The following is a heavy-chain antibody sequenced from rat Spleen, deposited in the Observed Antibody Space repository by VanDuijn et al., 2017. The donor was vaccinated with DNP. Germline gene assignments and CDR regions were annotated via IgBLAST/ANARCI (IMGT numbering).Heavy chain of an antibody. D-gene: IGHD1-12*02. CDR1: GFSLTSNG. CDR2: IWAGETT. Sequence: QVQLEESGPGLMQPSETLSLTCTVSGFSLTSNGVGWVRQPLGKGLVWMGTIWAGETTHYNSVLKSRLSISRDTSKSHVFLKMNSVQTEDTAMYFCARSQGYYFDGSYYPFAYWGQGTLVTVSS. CDR3: ARSQGYYFDGSYYPFAY. V-gene: IGHV2-72*01. J-gene: IGHJ3*01.